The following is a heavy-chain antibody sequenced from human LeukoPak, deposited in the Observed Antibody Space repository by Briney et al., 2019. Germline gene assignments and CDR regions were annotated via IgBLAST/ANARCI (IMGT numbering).Heavy chain of an antibody. D-gene: IGHD5-18*01. V-gene: IGHV4-39*07. CDR3: ARGGYSQGDY. J-gene: IGHJ4*02. Sequence: ASETLSLTCTVSGGSISSDNYYWGWIRQPPGKGLEWIGSIYYSGSTYYNPSLKSRVTISVDTSKNQFSLKLSSVTAADTAVYYCARGGYSQGDYWGQGTLVTVSS. CDR2: IYYSGST. CDR1: GGSISSDNYY.